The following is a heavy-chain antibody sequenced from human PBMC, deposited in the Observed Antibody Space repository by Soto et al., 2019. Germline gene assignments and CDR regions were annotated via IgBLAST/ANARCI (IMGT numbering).Heavy chain of an antibody. CDR3: ARAEYYYGSGSFRSSSYYYYYMDV. V-gene: IGHV1-69*02. CDR1: GGTFSSYT. Sequence: QVQLVQSGAEVKKPGSSVKVSCKASGGTFSSYTISWVRQAPGQGLEWMGRIIPILGIANYAQKFQGRVTITADKSTSTAYMELSSLRSEDTAVYYCARAEYYYGSGSFRSSSYYYYYMDVWGKGTTVTVSS. CDR2: IIPILGIA. J-gene: IGHJ6*03. D-gene: IGHD3-10*01.